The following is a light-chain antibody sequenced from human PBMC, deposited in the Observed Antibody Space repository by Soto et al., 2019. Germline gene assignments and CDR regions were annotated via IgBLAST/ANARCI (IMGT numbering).Light chain of an antibody. V-gene: IGKV3-20*01. CDR1: QSVSSSY. J-gene: IGKJ5*01. Sequence: EIVLTQSPGTLSLSSGERVTLSCRASQSVSSSYLAWYQQKPGQAPRLLIYGASSRATGIPDRFSGSGSGTEFTLTINSLQSEDFAVYYCQQYNNWPITFGQGTRLEIK. CDR3: QQYNNWPIT. CDR2: GAS.